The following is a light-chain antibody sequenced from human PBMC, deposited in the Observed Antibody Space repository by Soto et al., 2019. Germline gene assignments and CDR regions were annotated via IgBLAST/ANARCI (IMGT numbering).Light chain of an antibody. CDR2: DAS. CDR1: ESVSSK. Sequence: IVLTQSPATLSVSPGERATLSCRASESVSSKLVWYQKKPGQAPRLLIHDASNRATGIPARFSGSGSGTDFTLTIDNLEPEDFAIYYCQQRSSWPPITFGQGTRLEIK. V-gene: IGKV3-11*01. J-gene: IGKJ5*01. CDR3: QQRSSWPPIT.